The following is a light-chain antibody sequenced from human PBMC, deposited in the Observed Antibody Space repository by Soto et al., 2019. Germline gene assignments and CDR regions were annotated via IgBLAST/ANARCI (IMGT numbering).Light chain of an antibody. V-gene: IGKV3-11*01. CDR3: LQRSNWQYT. CDR1: QSVSRY. Sequence: EIVLTQSPATLSLSPGERATLSCRASQSVSRYLAWYQQKPGQAPRLLIYDASNRVTGIPARFSGSGSGTVFTLTISSLEPEDFAFYYCLQRSNWQYTFGQGTKVEIK. CDR2: DAS. J-gene: IGKJ2*01.